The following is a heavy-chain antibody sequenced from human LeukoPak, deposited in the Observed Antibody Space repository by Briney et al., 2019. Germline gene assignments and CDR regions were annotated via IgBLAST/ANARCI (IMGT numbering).Heavy chain of an antibody. CDR1: GFTFSNYA. D-gene: IGHD6-19*01. CDR3: ATIALAGNGDY. J-gene: IGHJ4*02. CDR2: ISASGTTT. Sequence: GGSLRLSCAASGFTFSNYAMSWVRQAPGKGLEWVSSISASGTTTYYADSVKGRFTISRDNFKNTLFLQMISLRADDTAVYYCATIALAGNGDYWGQGTLVTVSS. V-gene: IGHV3-23*01.